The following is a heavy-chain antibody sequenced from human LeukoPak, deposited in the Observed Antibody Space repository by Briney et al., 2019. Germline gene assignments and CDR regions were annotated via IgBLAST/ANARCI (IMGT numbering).Heavy chain of an antibody. J-gene: IGHJ4*02. CDR1: GFTFTSYA. CDR3: ARDDSYGDY. V-gene: IGHV3-30*04. Sequence: GGSLRLSCTASGFTFTSYAMHWVRQAPGKGLEWVAVISYDASNKYYADSVKGRFTISRDNSKNTLYLQMNSLRAEDTAVYYCARDDSYGDYWGQGTLVTVSS. CDR2: ISYDASNK. D-gene: IGHD5-18*01.